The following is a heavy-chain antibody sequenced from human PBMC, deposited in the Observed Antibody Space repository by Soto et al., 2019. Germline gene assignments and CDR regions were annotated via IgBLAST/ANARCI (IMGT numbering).Heavy chain of an antibody. CDR3: ASVGYCSGGGCYTGGWFDP. D-gene: IGHD2-15*01. CDR1: GGSISSYY. Sequence: SETLSLTCTVSGGSISSYYWSWIRQPPGKGLEWIGYIYYSGSTNYNPSLKSRVTISVDTSKNQFSLKLSSVTAADTAVYYCASVGYCSGGGCYTGGWFDPWGQGTLVTVSS. J-gene: IGHJ5*02. V-gene: IGHV4-59*01. CDR2: IYYSGST.